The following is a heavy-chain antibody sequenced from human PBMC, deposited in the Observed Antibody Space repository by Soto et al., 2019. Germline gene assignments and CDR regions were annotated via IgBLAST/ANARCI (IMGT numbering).Heavy chain of an antibody. J-gene: IGHJ1*01. CDR3: AKDRRAGGNSAFYFAF. D-gene: IGHD1-7*01. Sequence: PGGSLRLSCAASGFKFSNYAMSWVRQAPGKGLEWVSLISATGGGTYYADSVKGRFTISRDNSHNTLYLQVHSLTAEDTAVYYCAKDRRAGGNSAFYFAFWVQGAQLTVSS. CDR1: GFKFSNYA. V-gene: IGHV3-23*01. CDR2: ISATGGGT.